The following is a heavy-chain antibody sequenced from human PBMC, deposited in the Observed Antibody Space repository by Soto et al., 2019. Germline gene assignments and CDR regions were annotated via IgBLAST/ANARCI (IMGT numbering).Heavy chain of an antibody. Sequence: EEQLVESGGGLVQPGGSLRLSCAASGFTFSNYWMHWVRQAPGKGLEWVSRIKRDGTETNYADSVKGRFTISRDNAKNSLYLQMNGLRAEDTAVYYCARVECRSGACPSAMDVWGQGTTVIVSS. CDR1: GFTFSNYW. CDR3: ARVECRSGACPSAMDV. J-gene: IGHJ6*02. V-gene: IGHV3-74*01. D-gene: IGHD2-21*01. CDR2: IKRDGTET.